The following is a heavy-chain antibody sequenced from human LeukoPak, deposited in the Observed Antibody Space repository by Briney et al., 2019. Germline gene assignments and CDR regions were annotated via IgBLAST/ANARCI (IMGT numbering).Heavy chain of an antibody. J-gene: IGHJ4*02. Sequence: GGSLRLSCAASGFSFRGYWMNWVRPAPGKGLEWVANIKPDGGETFCVDSVKGRFTIARDDAKSSLYLQMNSLRAEDTAVYYCARDYNLGQGTLVTVSS. CDR1: GFSFRGYW. CDR3: ARDYN. V-gene: IGHV3-7*01. CDR2: IKPDGGET.